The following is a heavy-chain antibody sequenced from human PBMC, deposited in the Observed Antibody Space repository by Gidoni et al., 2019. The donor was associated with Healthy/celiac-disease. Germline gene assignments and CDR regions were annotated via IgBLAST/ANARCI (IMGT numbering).Heavy chain of an antibody. CDR1: GFTFSSYG. D-gene: IGHD6-19*01. CDR2: IWYDGSNK. J-gene: IGHJ4*02. Sequence: QVQLVESGGGVVQPGRSLRLSCAASGFTFSSYGLHWVRQAPGKGLEWVAVIWYDGSNKYYADSVKGRFTISRDNSKNTLYLQMNSLRAEDTAVYYCARDQYSSGWYLMDYWGQGTLVTVSS. V-gene: IGHV3-33*01. CDR3: ARDQYSSGWYLMDY.